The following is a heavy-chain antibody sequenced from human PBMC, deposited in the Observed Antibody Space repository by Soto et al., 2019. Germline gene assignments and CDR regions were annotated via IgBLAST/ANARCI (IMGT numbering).Heavy chain of an antibody. CDR3: ARQRPTDGRWEFANYYGMDV. Sequence: SETLSLTCAVYGGSFSAYYWSWVRQPPGKGLEWIGEIIHSESTKYSPSLKSRVTISVDTSKNQFSLKLSSVTAADTAVYYCARQRPTDGRWEFANYYGMDVWGQGTPVTVSS. CDR2: IIHSEST. J-gene: IGHJ6*02. V-gene: IGHV4-34*12. D-gene: IGHD1-26*01. CDR1: GGSFSAYY.